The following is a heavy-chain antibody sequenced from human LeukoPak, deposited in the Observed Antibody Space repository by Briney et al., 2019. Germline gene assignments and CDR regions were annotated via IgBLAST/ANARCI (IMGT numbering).Heavy chain of an antibody. V-gene: IGHV4-4*07. CDR3: ASSDWFDP. J-gene: IGHJ5*02. Sequence: PSETLSLTCTVSGVSISSYYWSWIRQPAGKGLEWIGRIYTSGSTTYNPSLESRATMSVDTSKNQYFLKLSSVTAADATVYYCASSDWFDPWGQGTLVTVSS. CDR1: GVSISSYY. CDR2: IYTSGST.